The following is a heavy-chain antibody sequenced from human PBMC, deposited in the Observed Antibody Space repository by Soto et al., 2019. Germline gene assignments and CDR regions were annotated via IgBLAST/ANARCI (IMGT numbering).Heavy chain of an antibody. CDR3: TTWRFDY. CDR1: GDSVSCDTAA. Sequence: PSQTLSLTCAISGDSVSCDTAAWNWIRQSPSRGLEWLATTYFRSKWYKDYALSVKSRITINPDTSTNQFSLHLNSVTPEDTAVYYCTTWRFDYWGRGTLVTVSS. V-gene: IGHV6-1*01. J-gene: IGHJ4*02. CDR2: TYFRSKWYK. D-gene: IGHD4-17*01.